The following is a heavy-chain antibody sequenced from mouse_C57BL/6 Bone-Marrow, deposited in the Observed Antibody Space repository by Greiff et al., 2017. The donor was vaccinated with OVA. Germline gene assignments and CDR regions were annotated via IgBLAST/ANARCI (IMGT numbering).Heavy chain of an antibody. CDR1: GFTFSDYY. CDR2: ISNGGGST. D-gene: IGHD2-3*01. J-gene: IGHJ3*01. Sequence: DVHLVESGGGLVQPGGSLKLSCAASGFTFSDYYMYWVRQTPEKRLEWVAYISNGGGSTYYPDTVKGRFTISRDNAKNTLYLQMSRLKSEDTAMYYCARLGDGYPWFAYWGQGTLVTVSA. V-gene: IGHV5-12*01. CDR3: ARLGDGYPWFAY.